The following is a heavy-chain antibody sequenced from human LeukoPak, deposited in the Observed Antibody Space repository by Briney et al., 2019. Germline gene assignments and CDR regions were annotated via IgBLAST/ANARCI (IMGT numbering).Heavy chain of an antibody. D-gene: IGHD2-15*01. CDR3: ASPLGYCSDSRCPQSWFDP. CDR1: GGSISSYY. CDR2: IYSSGST. Sequence: PSETLSLTCTVSGGSISSYYWNWIRQPAGKGLEWIGRIYSSGSTSYNPYLRSRVTMSVDTSKNQFSLNLTSVTAADTAVYYCASPLGYCSDSRCPQSWFDPWGQGTLVTVSS. V-gene: IGHV4-4*07. J-gene: IGHJ5*02.